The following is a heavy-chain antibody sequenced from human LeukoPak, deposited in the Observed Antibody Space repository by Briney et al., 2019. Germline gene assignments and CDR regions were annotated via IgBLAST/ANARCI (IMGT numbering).Heavy chain of an antibody. V-gene: IGHV3-30*19. CDR1: GFTFSSYG. CDR2: ISYDGSNK. Sequence: GGSLRLSCAASGFTFSSYGMHWVRQAPGKGLEWVAVISYDGSNKYYADSVKGRFTISRDNSKNTLYLQMNSLRAEDTAVYYCARDSRSGGSCYLDYWGQGTLVTVSS. J-gene: IGHJ4*02. CDR3: ARDSRSGGSCYLDY. D-gene: IGHD2-15*01.